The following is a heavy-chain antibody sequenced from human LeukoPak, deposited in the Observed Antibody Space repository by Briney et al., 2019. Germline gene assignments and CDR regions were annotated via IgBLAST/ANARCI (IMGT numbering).Heavy chain of an antibody. CDR1: GYTFTSYG. CDR2: ISAYNGNT. D-gene: IGHD6-19*01. Sequence: ASVTVSCKASGYTFTSYGISWVRQAPGRGLEWMGWISAYNGNTNYAQKLQGRVTMTTDTSTSTAHMELRSLRSDDTAVYYCARDRQWLPHDAFDIWGQGTMVTVSS. CDR3: ARDRQWLPHDAFDI. J-gene: IGHJ3*02. V-gene: IGHV1-18*01.